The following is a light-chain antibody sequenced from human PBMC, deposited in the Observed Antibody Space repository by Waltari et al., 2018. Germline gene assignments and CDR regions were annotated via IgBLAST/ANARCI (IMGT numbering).Light chain of an antibody. CDR3: QQYGSSIMYT. Sequence: VLTQSPGTLSLSPGERATLSCRASQSLTKKYLAWYQQKPGQAPRLLIYGASSRAADIPDRFSGSGSGTDFTLTISRLEPEDSAVYYCQQYGSSIMYTFGQGTKLEIK. CDR2: GAS. CDR1: QSLTKKY. V-gene: IGKV3-20*01. J-gene: IGKJ2*01.